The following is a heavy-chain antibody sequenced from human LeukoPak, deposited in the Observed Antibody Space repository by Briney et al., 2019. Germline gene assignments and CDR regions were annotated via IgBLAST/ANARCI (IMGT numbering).Heavy chain of an antibody. CDR1: GFTFSSYA. D-gene: IGHD3-22*01. V-gene: IGHV3-23*01. CDR3: AKDYYDSSGYYTTGTTTLDY. J-gene: IGHJ4*02. Sequence: GGSLRLSCAASGFTFSSYAMSWVRQAPGKGLEWVSAISGSGGSTYYADSVKGRFTISRDNSKNTLYLQMNSLRAEDTAVYYCAKDYYDSSGYYTTGTTTLDYWGQGTLVTVSS. CDR2: ISGSGGST.